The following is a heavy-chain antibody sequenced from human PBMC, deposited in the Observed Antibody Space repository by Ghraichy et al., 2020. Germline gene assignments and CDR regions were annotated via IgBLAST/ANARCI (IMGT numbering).Heavy chain of an antibody. Sequence: GGSLRLSCVGSGLSDYSMNWVRQSPGKGLEWISYITRSSSFKSYADSVKGRFTISRDNAQNSLYLQMNSLRDEDTAVYYCARGSSVVRFYYYDGMDVWGQGTTVTVS. V-gene: IGHV3-48*02. CDR2: ITRSSSFK. CDR3: ARGSSVVRFYYYDGMDV. D-gene: IGHD4-23*01. J-gene: IGHJ6*02. CDR1: GLSDYS.